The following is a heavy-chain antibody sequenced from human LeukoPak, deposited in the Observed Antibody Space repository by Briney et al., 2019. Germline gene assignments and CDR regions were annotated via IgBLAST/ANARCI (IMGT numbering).Heavy chain of an antibody. Sequence: SETLSLTCTVSGGSISSGGYYRSWIRQHPGTGLEWIGYIYYSGSTYYNPSLKSRVTISVDTSKNQFSLKLSSVTAADTAVYYCARHYYDSSGYSVGFDYWGQGTLVTVSS. D-gene: IGHD3-22*01. CDR1: GGSISSGGYY. V-gene: IGHV4-31*03. CDR3: ARHYYDSSGYSVGFDY. CDR2: IYYSGST. J-gene: IGHJ4*02.